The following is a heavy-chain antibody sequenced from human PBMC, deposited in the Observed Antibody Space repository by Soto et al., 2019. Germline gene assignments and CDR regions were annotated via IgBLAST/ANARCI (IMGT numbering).Heavy chain of an antibody. CDR1: GFTFDDYA. J-gene: IGHJ4*02. CDR3: AKDFYGSGMGYFDY. D-gene: IGHD3-10*01. CDR2: ISWNSGSI. V-gene: IGHV3-9*01. Sequence: EVQLVESGGGLVQPGRSLRLSCAASGFTFDDYAMHWVRQAPGKGLEWVSGISWNSGSIGYADSVKGRFTISRDNAKNSLYLQMNSLRAEDTALYYCAKDFYGSGMGYFDYWGQGTLVTVSS.